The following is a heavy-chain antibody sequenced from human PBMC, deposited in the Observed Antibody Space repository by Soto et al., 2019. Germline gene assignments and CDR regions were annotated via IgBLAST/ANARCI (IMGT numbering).Heavy chain of an antibody. CDR3: ANGIVVVRGYYFNS. J-gene: IGHJ4*02. D-gene: IGHD3-22*01. Sequence: PGGSLRLSCAASGFTFSSYGMHWVRQAPGKGLEWVAVISYDGSNKYYADSVKGRFTISRDNSKNTLYLRMSSLRADDTAVYYCANGIVVVRGYYFNSWGQGTLVTVSS. CDR2: ISYDGSNK. CDR1: GFTFSSYG. V-gene: IGHV3-30*18.